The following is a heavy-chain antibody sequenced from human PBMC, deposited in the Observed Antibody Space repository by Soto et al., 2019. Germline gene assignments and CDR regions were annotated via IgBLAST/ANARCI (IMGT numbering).Heavy chain of an antibody. CDR1: GYTFSNYA. Sequence: QVQLVQSGAEVKKPGASVKVSCKASGYTFSNYATHWVRQAPGQRLEWMGWINAGNGKTKYSQNFQGRVTIPRDTSASTAYMELSSLRSEDTAVYYCANNGDYYYYGMDVWGQGTTVTVSS. V-gene: IGHV1-3*01. D-gene: IGHD4-17*01. CDR3: ANNGDYYYYGMDV. CDR2: INAGNGKT. J-gene: IGHJ6*02.